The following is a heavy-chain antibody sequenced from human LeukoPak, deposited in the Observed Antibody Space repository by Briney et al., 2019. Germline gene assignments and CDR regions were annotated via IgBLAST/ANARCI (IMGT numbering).Heavy chain of an antibody. CDR1: GYTFTGYY. CDR2: ISAYNGNT. Sequence: ASVKVSCKASGYTFTGYYMHWGRQAPGQGLWWMGCISAYNGNTNYAQKLQGRVTMTTDTSTSTDYMELRSLRSDDTAVYYCARDLIAAAGTGYNWFDPWGQGTLVTVSS. V-gene: IGHV1-18*04. CDR3: ARDLIAAAGTGYNWFDP. J-gene: IGHJ5*02. D-gene: IGHD6-13*01.